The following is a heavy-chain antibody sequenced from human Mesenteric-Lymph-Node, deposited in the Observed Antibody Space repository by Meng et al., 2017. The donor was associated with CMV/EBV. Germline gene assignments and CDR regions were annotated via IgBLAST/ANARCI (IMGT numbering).Heavy chain of an antibody. J-gene: IGHJ6*02. CDR2: ISGSDGST. D-gene: IGHD6-13*01. CDR3: AKDPVEQQPVRGMDV. V-gene: IGHV3-23*01. CDR1: GFTFSTYA. Sequence: GGSLRLSCAASGFTFSTYAMSWVRQAPGKGLEWVSSISGSDGSTYYADSVKGRFTISRDNSKNTLYLQMNSLRAEDTAVYYCAKDPVEQQPVRGMDVWGQGTTVTVSS.